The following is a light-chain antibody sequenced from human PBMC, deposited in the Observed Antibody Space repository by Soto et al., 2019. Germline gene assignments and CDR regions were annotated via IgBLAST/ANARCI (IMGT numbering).Light chain of an antibody. CDR2: SAS. CDR3: QKYNTVPAT. CDR1: QGIGNS. J-gene: IGKJ5*01. V-gene: IGKV1-27*01. Sequence: DIQMTQSPPSLSVSVGDRVTITYRASQGIGNSLAWYQQKPGTVPKLLIYSASTLQSGVPSRFSGSGSGTDFTLTISSLQPEDVAAYYCQKYNTVPATFGQGTRLEIK.